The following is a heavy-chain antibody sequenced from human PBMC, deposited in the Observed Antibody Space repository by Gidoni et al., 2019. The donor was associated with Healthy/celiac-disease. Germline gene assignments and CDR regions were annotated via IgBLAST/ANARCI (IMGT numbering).Heavy chain of an antibody. J-gene: IGHJ4*02. D-gene: IGHD3-10*01. CDR1: GFPFGDYA. V-gene: IGHV3-49*04. Sequence: EVQLVESGGGLVQPGRSLRLSFTASGFPFGDYAMSWVRQAPGKGLEWVGFIRSKAYGGTTEYAASVKGRFTISRDDSKSIAYLQMNSLKTEDTAVYYCTRDNGWFGELLGFDYWGQGTLVTVSS. CDR2: IRSKAYGGTT. CDR3: TRDNGWFGELLGFDY.